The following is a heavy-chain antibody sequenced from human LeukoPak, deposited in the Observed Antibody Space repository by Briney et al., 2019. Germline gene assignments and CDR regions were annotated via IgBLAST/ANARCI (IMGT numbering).Heavy chain of an antibody. V-gene: IGHV3-23*01. J-gene: IGHJ4*02. CDR2: ITRGGGST. CDR1: GFTFSTCG. D-gene: IGHD1-26*01. Sequence: GGSLRLSCAASGFTFSTCGMSWVRQAPGKGLEWVSLITRGGGSTYNADSVKGRFTISRDNSRNTLYLQMNSLRAEDTAVYYCAKHRSGNYAFDYWGQGTLVTVSS. CDR3: AKHRSGNYAFDY.